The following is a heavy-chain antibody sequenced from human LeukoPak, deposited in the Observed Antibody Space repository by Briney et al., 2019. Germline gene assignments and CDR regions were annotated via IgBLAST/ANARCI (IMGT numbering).Heavy chain of an antibody. CDR1: GYTFTGYY. D-gene: IGHD6-6*01. J-gene: IGHJ4*02. V-gene: IGHV1-2*02. CDR2: INPNSGGT. CDR3: ATGLRAARPLGYFDY. Sequence: ASVKVSCKASGYTFTGYYMNWVRQAPGQGLEWMGWINPNSGGTNYAQKFQGRVTMTRDTSISTAYMELSRLRSEDTAVYYCATGLRAARPLGYFDYWGQGTLVTVSS.